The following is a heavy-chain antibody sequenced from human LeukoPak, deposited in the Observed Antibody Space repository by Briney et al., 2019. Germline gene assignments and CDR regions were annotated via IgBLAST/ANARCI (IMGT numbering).Heavy chain of an antibody. Sequence: PGGSLRLSCAASGFTFSSSAMSWVRQVPGKGLEWVSGISASGGSTNYADSVRGRFTISRDNSKNTLYVQMNSLRAEDTAVYYCAKDPQRGYSYAHEGYWGQGTLVTVSS. V-gene: IGHV3-23*01. CDR2: ISASGGST. J-gene: IGHJ4*02. CDR1: GFTFSSSA. D-gene: IGHD5-18*01. CDR3: AKDPQRGYSYAHEGY.